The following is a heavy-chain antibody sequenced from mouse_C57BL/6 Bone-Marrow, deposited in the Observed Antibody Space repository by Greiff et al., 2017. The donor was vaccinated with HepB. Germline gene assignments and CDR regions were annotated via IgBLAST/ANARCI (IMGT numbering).Heavy chain of an antibody. CDR1: GYAFTNYL. V-gene: IGHV1-54*01. J-gene: IGHJ4*01. D-gene: IGHD1-1*01. CDR3: ARWVTTVVDYYAMDY. CDR2: INPGSGGT. Sequence: QVQLQQSGAELVRPGTSVKVSCKASGYAFTNYLIEWVKQRPGQGLEWIGVINPGSGGTNYNEKFKGKATLTADKSSSTAYMQLSSLTSEDSAVYFCARWVTTVVDYYAMDYWGQGTSVTVSS.